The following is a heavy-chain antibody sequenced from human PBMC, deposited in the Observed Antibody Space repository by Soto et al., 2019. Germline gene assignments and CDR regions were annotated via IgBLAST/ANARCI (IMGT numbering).Heavy chain of an antibody. Sequence: QVQLQESGPGLVKPSETLSLTCTVSGGSISSYYWSWIRQPPGKGLEWIGYIYYSGSTNYNPSLKSRATISVDTSKNQFSLKLSSVTAADTAVYYCARNYYDSSGYYTEGGMDVWGQGTTVTVSS. CDR1: GGSISSYY. V-gene: IGHV4-59*01. D-gene: IGHD3-22*01. CDR2: IYYSGST. CDR3: ARNYYDSSGYYTEGGMDV. J-gene: IGHJ6*02.